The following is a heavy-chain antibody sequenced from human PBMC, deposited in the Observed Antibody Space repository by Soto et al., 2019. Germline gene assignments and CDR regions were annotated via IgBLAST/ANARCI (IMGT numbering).Heavy chain of an antibody. V-gene: IGHV1-69*01. CDR3: ARDGGRHSGGIDY. D-gene: IGHD1-26*01. CDR1: GGTFSSYS. Sequence: QVQLVQSGAEVQKPGSSVKVSCKASGGTFSSYSINWVRQAPGQGLEWMGEIIPIFGTANYAQKFQGRVTITADESTSTAYMELSRLRSEDTSVYYCARDGGRHSGGIDYWGQGTLVTVSS. CDR2: IIPIFGTA. J-gene: IGHJ4*02.